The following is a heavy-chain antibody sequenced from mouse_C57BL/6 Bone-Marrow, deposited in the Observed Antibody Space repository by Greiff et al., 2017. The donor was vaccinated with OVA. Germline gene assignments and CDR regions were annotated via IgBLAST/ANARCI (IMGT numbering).Heavy chain of an antibody. V-gene: IGHV2-2*01. CDR3: ARTLYYYGSSPFDY. CDR2: IWSGGST. Sequence: VQLQQSGPGLVQPSQSLSITCTVSGFSLTSYGVHWVRQSPGKGLEWLGVIWSGGSTDYNAAFISRLSISKDKSKSQVFFKMNSLQADDTAIYYCARTLYYYGSSPFDYWGQGTTLTVSS. J-gene: IGHJ2*01. CDR1: GFSLTSYG. D-gene: IGHD1-1*01.